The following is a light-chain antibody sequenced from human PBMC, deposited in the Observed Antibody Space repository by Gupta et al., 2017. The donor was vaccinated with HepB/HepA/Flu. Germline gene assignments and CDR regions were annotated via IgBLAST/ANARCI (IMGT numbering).Light chain of an antibody. J-gene: IGKJ2*01. V-gene: IGKV1-39*01. CDR2: AAS. CDR3: QQRYSTPRT. Sequence: DIQITPPPSFLSASGGDRVTITCRASQSMSSYLNWYQQKPGKAPRLLIYAASSLQSGVPSRFSGSGSGTDFTLTISSLQPEDFATYYCQQRYSTPRTFGQGTKLEIK. CDR1: QSMSSY.